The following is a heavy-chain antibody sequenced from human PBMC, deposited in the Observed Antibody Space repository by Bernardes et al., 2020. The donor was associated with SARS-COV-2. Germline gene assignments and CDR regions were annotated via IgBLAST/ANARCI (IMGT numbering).Heavy chain of an antibody. CDR3: ARPLRGRGPFFGVIPTFDP. J-gene: IGHJ5*02. CDR2: IYFNGGT. V-gene: IGHV4-39*01. D-gene: IGHD3-3*01. Sequence: SETLSLTCTVSGGSVSSGDHYWGWIRQSPGEGLEWIGNIYFNGGTYYNPSLKSRVTMSVDTSKNQFSLRLSLVTAADTALYYCARPLRGRGPFFGVIPTFDPWGQGTLVTVSS. CDR1: GGSVSSGDHY.